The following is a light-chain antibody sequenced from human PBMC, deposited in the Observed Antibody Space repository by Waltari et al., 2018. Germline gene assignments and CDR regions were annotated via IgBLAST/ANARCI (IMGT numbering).Light chain of an antibody. CDR1: TSNPGPGPD. CDR2: GNN. J-gene: IGLJ2*01. Sequence: QSVLTQPPSVSGTPGQRVPISCSGSTSNPGPGPDVPWYQHLPGTAPKLPIYGNNNRPSGVPDRFSGSKSGTSASLAITGLQADDEADYFCQSFDNMLSGGVVFGGGTKLAVL. CDR3: QSFDNMLSGGVV. V-gene: IGLV1-40*01.